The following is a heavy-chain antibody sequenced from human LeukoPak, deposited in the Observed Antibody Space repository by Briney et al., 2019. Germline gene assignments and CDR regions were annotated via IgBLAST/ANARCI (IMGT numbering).Heavy chain of an antibody. CDR2: SVVGSGNT. J-gene: IGHJ3*02. D-gene: IGHD6-19*01. CDR1: GFSFTGSV. CDR3: ATHSSRWYDHDAFDI. V-gene: IGHV1-58*02. Sequence: SVKVSCKASGFSFTGSVIQWVRQARGQRLEWIGLSVVGSGNTNYAQKFQERVTITRDRSTSTAYMELSSLRSEDTALYYCATHSSRWYDHDAFDIWGQGTMVTVSS.